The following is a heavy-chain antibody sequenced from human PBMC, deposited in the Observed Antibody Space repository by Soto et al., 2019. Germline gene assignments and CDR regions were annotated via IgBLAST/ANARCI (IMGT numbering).Heavy chain of an antibody. V-gene: IGHV3-48*01. Sequence: GGSLRLSCAASGFTFSSYSMNWVRQAPGKGLEWVSYISSSSSTIYYADSVKGRFTISRDNAKNSLYLQMNSLRAEDTAVYYCARGTTAIWGSYRYTDRWYFDLWGRGTLVTVSS. CDR2: ISSSSSTI. CDR3: ARGTTAIWGSYRYTDRWYFDL. J-gene: IGHJ2*01. D-gene: IGHD3-16*02. CDR1: GFTFSSYS.